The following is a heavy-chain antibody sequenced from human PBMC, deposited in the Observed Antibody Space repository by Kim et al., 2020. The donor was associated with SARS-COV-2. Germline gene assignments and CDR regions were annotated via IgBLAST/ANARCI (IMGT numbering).Heavy chain of an antibody. CDR1: GFSLNTRGVG. V-gene: IGHV2-5*02. D-gene: IGHD3-10*01. CDR3: AHTNSGSGTFEFES. Sequence: SGPTLVKPTQTLTLTCTFSGFSLNTRGVGVGCIRQPPGKALEWLALIYWDDDKRYSPSLKSRLTVTKDTSKNQVVLTMTNMDPVDTATYYCAHTNSGSGTFEFESWGQGILVTVSS. J-gene: IGHJ4*02. CDR2: IYWDDDK.